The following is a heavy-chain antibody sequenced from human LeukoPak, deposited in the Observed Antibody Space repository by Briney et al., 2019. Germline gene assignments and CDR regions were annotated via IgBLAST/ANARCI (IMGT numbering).Heavy chain of an antibody. CDR3: ARVPMGASYYYYMDV. CDR1: GGSISRGGYY. V-gene: IGHV4-31*03. Sequence: SQTLSLTCTVSGGSISRGGYYWSWIRQHPGKGLEWIGYIYYSGSTYYNPSLKSRVTISVDTSKNQFSLNLSSVTAADTAVYYCARVPMGASYYYYMDVWSKGTTVTVSS. CDR2: IYYSGST. J-gene: IGHJ6*03. D-gene: IGHD1-26*01.